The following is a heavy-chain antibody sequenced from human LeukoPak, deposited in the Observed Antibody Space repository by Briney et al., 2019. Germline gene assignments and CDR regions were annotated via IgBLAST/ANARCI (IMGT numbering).Heavy chain of an antibody. D-gene: IGHD3-3*01. CDR3: ARQYFWSGYWAY. Sequence: SETLSLTXAVSGYSISSGYYWGWIRQPPGKGLEWIGSIYHSGSTYYNPSLKSRVTISVDTSKNQFSLKLSSVTAADTAVYYCARQYFWSGYWAYWGQGTLVTVSS. CDR2: IYHSGST. V-gene: IGHV4-38-2*01. CDR1: GYSISSGYY. J-gene: IGHJ4*02.